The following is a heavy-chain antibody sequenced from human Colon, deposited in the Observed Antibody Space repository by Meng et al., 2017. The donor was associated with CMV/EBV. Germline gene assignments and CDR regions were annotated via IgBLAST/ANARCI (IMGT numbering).Heavy chain of an antibody. Sequence: GESLKISCEASGFNFGSHGMRWVRQAPGKGLEWLAVIWFDDSKKHYADSLKGRFTISRDNFKNTLYLHMDNLGADDTAVYYCAKVRDSGGWGSLDHWGQGILVTVSS. J-gene: IGHJ4*02. CDR2: IWFDDSKK. CDR1: GFNFGSHG. V-gene: IGHV3-33*06. D-gene: IGHD6-19*01. CDR3: AKVRDSGGWGSLDH.